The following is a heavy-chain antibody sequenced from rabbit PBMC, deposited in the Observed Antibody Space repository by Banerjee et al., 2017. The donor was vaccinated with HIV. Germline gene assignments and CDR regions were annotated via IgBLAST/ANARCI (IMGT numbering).Heavy chain of an antibody. D-gene: IGHD8-1*01. CDR3: ARDKTDAGSGYAFGL. Sequence: QSLEESGGDLVKPGASLTLTCTASGFSFSYKYVMCWVRQAPGKGLEWIACINTSSGNTVYANWAKGRFTISKTSSTTVTLQMTSLTAADTATYFCARDKTDAGSGYAFGLWGPGTLVTVS. CDR1: GFSFSYKYV. V-gene: IGHV1S40*01. CDR2: INTSSGNT. J-gene: IGHJ4*01.